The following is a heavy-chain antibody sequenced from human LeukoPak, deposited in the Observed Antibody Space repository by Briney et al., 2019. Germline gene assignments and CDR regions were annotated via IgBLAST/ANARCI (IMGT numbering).Heavy chain of an antibody. CDR2: INHSGHT. Sequence: SETLSLTCAVYGGSFSGYYWRWLPQPPGKGLEWIVEINHSGHTYSNPSLKSRVTISVDAHKNQFTLKLRSVTAADAAVFYCARPRTDYVSGSYYIWGQGTLVTVSS. CDR1: GGSFSGYY. D-gene: IGHD3-10*01. J-gene: IGHJ4*02. V-gene: IGHV4-34*01. CDR3: ARPRTDYVSGSYYI.